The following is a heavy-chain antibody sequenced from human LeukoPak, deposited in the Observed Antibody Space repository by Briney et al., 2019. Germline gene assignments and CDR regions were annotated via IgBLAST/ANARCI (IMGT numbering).Heavy chain of an antibody. D-gene: IGHD6-25*01. J-gene: IGHJ5*02. CDR1: GLNVSNNY. CDR3: ARDPGAAAGNLWS. CDR2: LFSGGGT. Sequence: GGSLRLSCVVSGLNVSNNYMTWARQAPGKGLEGVSLLFSGGGTYYADSVKGRFTISRDSSKNTLYLQMNSLRAEDTALYYCARDPGAAAGNLWSWGQGTLVTVSS. V-gene: IGHV3-66*01.